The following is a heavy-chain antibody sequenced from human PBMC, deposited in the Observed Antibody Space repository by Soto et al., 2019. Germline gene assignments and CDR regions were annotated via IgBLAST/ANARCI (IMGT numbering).Heavy chain of an antibody. V-gene: IGHV1-3*05. Sequence: QVQLVQSGAEEKKPGASVKVSCKASGYTFTSYAIHWVRQAPGQRFEWMGWINAGNGNTKYSQKFQGRVTITRDTSASTAYMELSSLKSEDTAVYYCARGDWWLFDYWGQEPWSPSPQ. D-gene: IGHD2-8*02. J-gene: IGHJ4*01. CDR1: GYTFTSYA. CDR2: INAGNGNT. CDR3: ARGDWWLFDY.